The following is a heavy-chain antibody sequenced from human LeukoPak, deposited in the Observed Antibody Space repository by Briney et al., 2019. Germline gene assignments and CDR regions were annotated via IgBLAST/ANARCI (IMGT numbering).Heavy chain of an antibody. V-gene: IGHV3-23*01. CDR3: AKNYYYDSSGPDYGDY. CDR2: ISGSGGST. J-gene: IGHJ4*02. Sequence: GGSLRLSCAASGFTFSVYAMSWVRQAPGKGLEWVSTISGSGGSTYYADSVKGRFTISRDNSENTLYLQMNSLRAEDTAIYYCAKNYYYDSSGPDYGDYWGQGTLVTVSS. CDR1: GFTFSVYA. D-gene: IGHD3-22*01.